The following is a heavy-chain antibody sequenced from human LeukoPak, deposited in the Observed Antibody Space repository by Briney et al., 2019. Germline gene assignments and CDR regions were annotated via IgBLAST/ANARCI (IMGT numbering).Heavy chain of an antibody. D-gene: IGHD6-13*01. CDR2: ISGDGGST. Sequence: GGSLRLSCAASGFTFDDYAMHWVRQAPGKGLEWVSLISGDGGSTSYADSVKGRFTISRDNSKNSLYLRMNSLRTEDTALYYCAKDIRQQLVLGASDIWGQGTMVTVSS. CDR1: GFTFDDYA. V-gene: IGHV3-43*02. J-gene: IGHJ3*02. CDR3: AKDIRQQLVLGASDI.